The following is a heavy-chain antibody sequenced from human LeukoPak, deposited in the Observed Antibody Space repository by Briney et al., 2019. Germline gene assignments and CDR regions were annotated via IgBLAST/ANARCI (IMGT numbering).Heavy chain of an antibody. CDR2: ISSSSTI. CDR1: GFTFSSYN. Sequence: PGGSLRLSCAASGFTFSSYNMNWVRQAPGKGLEWVSYISSSSTIYYADSVKGRFTISRDNAENSPYLQMNSLRAEDTAVYYCARVSGYSSSWYSTWGQGTLVTVSS. V-gene: IGHV3-48*01. D-gene: IGHD6-13*01. J-gene: IGHJ4*02. CDR3: ARVSGYSSSWYST.